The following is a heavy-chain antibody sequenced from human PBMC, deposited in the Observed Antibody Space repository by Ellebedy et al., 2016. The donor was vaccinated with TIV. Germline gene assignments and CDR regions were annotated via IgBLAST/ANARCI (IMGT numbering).Heavy chain of an antibody. J-gene: IGHJ4*02. CDR1: AGSVRSGSYY. CDR2: IYDSGST. D-gene: IGHD2-15*01. Sequence: MPSETLSLTCTVSAGSVRSGSYYLSWTRQPPGTEIEWIGYIYDSGSTNHNPPLKSRVTRSVATSKNQFSLKLSSVTAADTAVYYCARAAQPNCSGGSCYRIDYWGQGTLVTVSS. CDR3: ARAAQPNCSGGSCYRIDY. V-gene: IGHV4-61*01.